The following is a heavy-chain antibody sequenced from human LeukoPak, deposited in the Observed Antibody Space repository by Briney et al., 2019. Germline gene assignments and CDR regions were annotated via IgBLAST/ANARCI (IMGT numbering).Heavy chain of an antibody. J-gene: IGHJ4*02. CDR1: GFTFGSYA. D-gene: IGHD6-6*01. CDR2: ISGSGGST. V-gene: IGHV3-23*01. Sequence: GGSLRLSCAASGFTFGSYAMNWVRQAPGKGLEWVSVISGSGGSTYYADSVKGRFTISRDNSKNTLYLQMSSLRDEDTAVYFCAKDRIAARDNFDYWGQGTLVTVSS. CDR3: AKDRIAARDNFDY.